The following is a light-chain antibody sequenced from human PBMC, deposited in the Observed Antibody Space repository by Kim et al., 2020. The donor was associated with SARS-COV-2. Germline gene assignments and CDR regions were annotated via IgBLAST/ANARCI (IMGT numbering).Light chain of an antibody. CDR3: QSYDSSNQV. CDR1: SGSIASNY. J-gene: IGLJ7*01. V-gene: IGLV6-57*01. CDR2: EDN. Sequence: GKTVTISCTRSSGSIASNYVQWYQQRPGSSPTTVIYEDNQRPSGVPDRFSGSSDSSSNSASLTISGLKTEDEADYYCQSYDSSNQVFGGGTQLTVL.